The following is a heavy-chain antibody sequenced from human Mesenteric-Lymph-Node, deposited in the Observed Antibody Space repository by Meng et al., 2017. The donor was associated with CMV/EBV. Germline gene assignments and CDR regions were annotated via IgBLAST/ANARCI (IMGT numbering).Heavy chain of an antibody. CDR3: AREGGGIAVAGTYLVYYYGLDV. CDR2: ISAHNGDT. Sequence: ASVKVSCKASGYSFTTHGINWVRQAPGQGLEWMGWISAHNGDTKSAQNLQGRVTMTTDTSTSTAYMELRSLRSDDTAIYYCAREGGGIAVAGTYLVYYYGLDVWGQGTTVTVSS. J-gene: IGHJ6*02. V-gene: IGHV1-18*01. D-gene: IGHD6-19*01. CDR1: GYSFTTHG.